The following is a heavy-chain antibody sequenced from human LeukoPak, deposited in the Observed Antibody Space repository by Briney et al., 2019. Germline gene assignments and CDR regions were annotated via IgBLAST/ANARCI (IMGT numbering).Heavy chain of an antibody. V-gene: IGHV3-23*01. CDR1: GFPFSASA. CDR3: ATVKYDYGDPVGWFDP. J-gene: IGHJ5*02. CDR2: ILSTGTT. D-gene: IGHD4-17*01. Sequence: TGGSLRLSCAASGFPFSASAMTWVRQAPGKGLEWASHILSTGTTYYADSVRGRFTISRDNSKNTLYLLMTSLRADDTAVYYCATVKYDYGDPVGWFDPWGQGTLVTVSS.